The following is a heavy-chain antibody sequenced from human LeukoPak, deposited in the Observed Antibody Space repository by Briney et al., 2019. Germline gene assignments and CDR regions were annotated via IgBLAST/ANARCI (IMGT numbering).Heavy chain of an antibody. V-gene: IGHV4-34*01. J-gene: IGHJ4*02. CDR3: ARRHRLRYFDWFSPLDY. CDR1: GESFSGYY. D-gene: IGHD3-9*01. CDR2: IDHSGST. Sequence: SETLSLTCAVYGESFSGYYWSWIRQSPGKGLEWIGEIDHSGSTNHNPALKSRVTISVDTSKNQFSLKLSSVTAADTAVYYCARRHRLRYFDWFSPLDYWGQGTLVTVSS.